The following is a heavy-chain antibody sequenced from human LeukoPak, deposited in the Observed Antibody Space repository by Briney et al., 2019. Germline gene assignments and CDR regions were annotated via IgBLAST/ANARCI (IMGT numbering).Heavy chain of an antibody. V-gene: IGHV3-21*01. Sequence: GGSLRLSCAASGFTFSSYSMNWVRQAPGKGLEWVSSISSSSSYIYYAGSVKGRFTISRDNAKNSLYLQMNSLRAEDTAVYYCAISYYDTSGPFDYWGQGTLVTVSS. D-gene: IGHD3-22*01. J-gene: IGHJ4*02. CDR2: ISSSSSYI. CDR3: AISYYDTSGPFDY. CDR1: GFTFSSYS.